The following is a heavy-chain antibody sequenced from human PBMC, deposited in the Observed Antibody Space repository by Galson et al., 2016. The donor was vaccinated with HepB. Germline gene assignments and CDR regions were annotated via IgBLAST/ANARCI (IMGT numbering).Heavy chain of an antibody. Sequence: QSGAEVKKPGASVKVSCKASGYPFSGYRLHWVRQVPGQGLEWLAWIHPYTGDTNFAQRFQGRVTLTRDTSINTVSLGLSGLRSDDTAVYFCARETRVTGTRPYRYFALWGRGTLVTVSS. V-gene: IGHV1-2*02. CDR2: IHPYTGDT. CDR1: GYPFSGYR. CDR3: ARETRVTGTRPYRYFAL. J-gene: IGHJ2*01. D-gene: IGHD1-7*01.